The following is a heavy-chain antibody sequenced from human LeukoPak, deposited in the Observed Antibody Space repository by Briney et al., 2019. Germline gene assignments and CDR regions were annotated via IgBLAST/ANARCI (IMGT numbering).Heavy chain of an antibody. Sequence: GASVKVSCKASGYSFTSYDINWVRQATGQGLEWMGWMNANTGATGYAQKFQGRVTMTRDTSISTAYMELSSLRSEDTAMYYCARRNSWYDSWGQGTLVTVLS. CDR1: GYSFTSYD. CDR2: MNANTGAT. V-gene: IGHV1-8*01. CDR3: ARRNSWYDS. D-gene: IGHD4-11*01. J-gene: IGHJ5*01.